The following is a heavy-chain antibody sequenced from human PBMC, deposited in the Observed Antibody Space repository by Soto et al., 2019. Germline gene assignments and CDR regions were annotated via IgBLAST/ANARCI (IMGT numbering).Heavy chain of an antibody. CDR3: AHSTQRGYVRSFDY. D-gene: IGHD5-18*01. V-gene: IGHV2-5*02. CDR1: GFSLSTSGVG. CDR2: IYWDDDK. Sequence: QITLKESGPTLVKPTQTLTLTCTFSGFSLSTSGVGVGWIRQPPGKALEWLALIYWDDDKRYSPSLKGRLTITKDTSKNQVVLTMTNIDPVDTATYYCAHSTQRGYVRSFDYWGQGTLVTVSS. J-gene: IGHJ4*02.